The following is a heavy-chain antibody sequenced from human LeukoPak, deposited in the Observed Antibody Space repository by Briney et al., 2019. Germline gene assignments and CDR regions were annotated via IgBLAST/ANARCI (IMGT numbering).Heavy chain of an antibody. CDR1: GFTFSNYW. CDR3: ARGPGDPRGWFDP. V-gene: IGHV3-30*03. CDR2: ISYDGSNK. D-gene: IGHD4-17*01. J-gene: IGHJ5*02. Sequence: GGSLRLSCAASGFTFSNYWMTWVRQAPGKGLEWVAVISYDGSNKYYADSVKGRFTISRDNSKNTLYLQMNSLRAEDTAVYYCARGPGDPRGWFDPWGQGTLVTVSS.